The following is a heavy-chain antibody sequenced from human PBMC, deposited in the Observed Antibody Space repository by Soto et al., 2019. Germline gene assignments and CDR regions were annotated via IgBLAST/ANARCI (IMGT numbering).Heavy chain of an antibody. V-gene: IGHV3-7*05. D-gene: IGHD6-13*01. Sequence: EVQLEESGGDLVQPGGSLRLSCAASGFTLSAYWMTWVRQAPGKGLEWVANINRDGSKKSYLDSVRGRFTISRDTVGNSLYLQMDSLRAYDTALYYCARDVSTGSSSLYLDAVDIWGQGTMVTVSS. CDR1: GFTLSAYW. CDR2: INRDGSKK. J-gene: IGHJ3*02. CDR3: ARDVSTGSSSLYLDAVDI.